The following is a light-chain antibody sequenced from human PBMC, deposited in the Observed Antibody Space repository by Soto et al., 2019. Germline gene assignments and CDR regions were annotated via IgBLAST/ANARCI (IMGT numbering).Light chain of an antibody. CDR3: QQRSNWPPWT. CDR1: QSVSSY. Sequence: EIVLTQSPATLSLSPGERATLSCRASQSVSSYLAWYQQKTGQAPRLLIYDASNRATGIPARFSGSGSGTDFTLTISSLEPEDFAVYYCQQRSNWPPWTFGRGTKVEIK. V-gene: IGKV3-11*01. CDR2: DAS. J-gene: IGKJ1*01.